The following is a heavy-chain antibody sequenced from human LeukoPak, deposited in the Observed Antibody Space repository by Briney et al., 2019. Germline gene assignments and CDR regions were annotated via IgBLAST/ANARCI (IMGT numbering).Heavy chain of an antibody. V-gene: IGHV3-48*01. D-gene: IGHD6-19*01. CDR3: AKEGYSSGWSNWFDP. Sequence: GGSLRLSCAASGFIFSNYGMNWVRQAPGKGLEWVSYISSSSGTIYYADSVKGRFTISRDNAKNTLYLQMNSLRAEDTAVYYCAKEGYSSGWSNWFDPWGQGTLVTVSS. CDR2: ISSSSGTI. J-gene: IGHJ5*02. CDR1: GFIFSNYG.